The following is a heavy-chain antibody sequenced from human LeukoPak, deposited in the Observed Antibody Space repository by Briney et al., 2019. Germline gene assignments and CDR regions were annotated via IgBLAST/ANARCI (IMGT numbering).Heavy chain of an antibody. V-gene: IGHV4-34*01. CDR3: ARGPNIAMIVVVTFDY. J-gene: IGHJ4*02. CDR2: INHSGST. D-gene: IGHD3-22*01. CDR1: GGSFSGYY. Sequence: PSETLSLTCAVYGGSFSGYYWSWIRQPPGKGLERIGEINHSGSTNYNPSLKSRVTISVDTSKNQFSLKLSSVTAADTAVYYCARGPNIAMIVVVTFDYWGQGTLVTVSS.